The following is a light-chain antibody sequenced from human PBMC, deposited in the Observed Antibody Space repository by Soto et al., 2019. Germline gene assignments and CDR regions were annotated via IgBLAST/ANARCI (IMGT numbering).Light chain of an antibody. V-gene: IGKV3-20*01. Sequence: EIVLTQSPGTLSLSPGERATLSCRASQSVRSTYFAWYQQKPGQAPRLLIYGTSSRATGIPDRFSGSGSGTDFTLTISRLEPEDFAVYYWQQYGDSLTFGGGTKVEIK. CDR1: QSVRSTY. CDR2: GTS. CDR3: QQYGDSLT. J-gene: IGKJ4*01.